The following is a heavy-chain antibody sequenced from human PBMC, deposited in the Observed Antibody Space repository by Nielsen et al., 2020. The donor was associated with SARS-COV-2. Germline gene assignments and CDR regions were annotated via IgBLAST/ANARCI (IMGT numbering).Heavy chain of an antibody. Sequence: SCKASGFTFSSYGMHWVRQAPGKGLEWVAVIWYDGSNKYYADSVKGRFTISRDNAKNSLYLQMNSLRAEDTALYYCAKVGGSYPYWGQGTLVTVSS. CDR3: AKVGGSYPY. CDR2: IWYDGSNK. CDR1: GFTFSSYG. V-gene: IGHV3-33*03. J-gene: IGHJ4*02. D-gene: IGHD1-26*01.